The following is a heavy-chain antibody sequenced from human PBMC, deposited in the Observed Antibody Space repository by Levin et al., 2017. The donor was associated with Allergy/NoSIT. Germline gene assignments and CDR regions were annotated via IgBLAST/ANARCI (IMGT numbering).Heavy chain of an antibody. CDR3: ARSRLVRGVLNWFDP. J-gene: IGHJ5*02. CDR1: GFTFSDYY. CDR2: ISTSSSYT. D-gene: IGHD3-10*01. V-gene: IGHV3-11*03. Sequence: GGSLRLSCAASGFTFSDYYMNWIRQAPGKGLEWVSYISTSSSYTNYADSVKGRFTISRDNAKNSVNLQMNSLRAEDTAMYYCARSRLVRGVLNWFDPWGQGTLVTVSS.